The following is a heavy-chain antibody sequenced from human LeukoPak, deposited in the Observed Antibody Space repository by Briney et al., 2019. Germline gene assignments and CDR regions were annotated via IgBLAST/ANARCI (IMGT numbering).Heavy chain of an antibody. J-gene: IGHJ4*02. CDR1: GGSFSGYF. CDR2: IYYSDST. Sequence: SETLSLTCAVYGGSFSGYFWSWIRQPPGKGLECIGYIYYSDSTNYNPSLKSRVTVSVDTSKDHLSLNLKSVTAADTAIYYCARGRVSSSSFLYDYWGRGTLVTVSS. V-gene: IGHV4-34*11. D-gene: IGHD6-6*01. CDR3: ARGRVSSSSFLYDY.